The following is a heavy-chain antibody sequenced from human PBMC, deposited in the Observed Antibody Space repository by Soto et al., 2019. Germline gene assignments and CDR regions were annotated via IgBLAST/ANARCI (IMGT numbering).Heavy chain of an antibody. CDR2: IWYDGSNK. Sequence: GGSLRLCCAASVFTFSSYGMHWFRQAPGKGLEWVVVIWYDGSNKYYADSVKGRFTISRDNSKNTLYLQMNSLRAEDTAVYYCARDGYSSSLDYWGQGTLVTFS. D-gene: IGHD6-6*01. V-gene: IGHV3-33*01. CDR1: VFTFSSYG. J-gene: IGHJ4*02. CDR3: ARDGYSSSLDY.